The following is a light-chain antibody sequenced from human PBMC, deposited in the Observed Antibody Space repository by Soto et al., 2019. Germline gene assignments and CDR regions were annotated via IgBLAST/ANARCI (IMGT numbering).Light chain of an antibody. CDR1: SGHTSHI. CDR3: ETWDSNIGI. Sequence: QPVLTQSSSASASLGSSVKLTCSLASGHTSHITAWHHQQPGKAPRYLMKLEGSGNYNKGSGVPDRFSGSSSGADRYLTIANLQSEDEADYYCETWDSNIGIFGEGTQLTVL. J-gene: IGLJ2*01. CDR2: LEGSGNY. V-gene: IGLV4-60*03.